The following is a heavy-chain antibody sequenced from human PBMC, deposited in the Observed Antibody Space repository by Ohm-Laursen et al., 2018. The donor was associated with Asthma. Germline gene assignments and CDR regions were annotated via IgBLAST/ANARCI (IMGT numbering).Heavy chain of an antibody. CDR1: GDSISSGNNY. D-gene: IGHD3-22*01. Sequence: TLSLTCTVSGDSISSGNNYWSWIRQHPGKGLELIGYIYYSGLTYSNPSLRSRVTLSVDTSTNQFSLNLTSMTAADTAVYYCARGAFYYESTGYYFFDHWGQGALVTVSS. J-gene: IGHJ4*02. CDR2: IYYSGLT. CDR3: ARGAFYYESTGYYFFDH. V-gene: IGHV4-31*03.